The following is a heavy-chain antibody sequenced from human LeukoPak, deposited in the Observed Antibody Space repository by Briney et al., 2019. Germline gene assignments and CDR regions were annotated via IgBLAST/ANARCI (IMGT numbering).Heavy chain of an antibody. CDR3: AGEGALYSSSADNWFDP. V-gene: IGHV3-11*01. CDR2: ISSSGSTI. CDR1: GFTFSDYY. D-gene: IGHD6-6*01. J-gene: IGHJ5*02. Sequence: PGGSLRLSCAASGFTFSDYYMSWIRQAPGKGLEWVSYISSSGSTIYYADSVKGRFTISRDNAKNSLYLQMNSLRAEDTAVYYCAGEGALYSSSADNWFDPWGQGTLVTVSS.